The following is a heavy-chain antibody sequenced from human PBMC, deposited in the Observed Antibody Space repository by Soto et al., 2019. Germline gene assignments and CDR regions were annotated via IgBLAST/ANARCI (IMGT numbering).Heavy chain of an antibody. CDR1: GGSFSGYY. CDR2: INHSGST. V-gene: IGHV4-34*01. Sequence: QVQLQQWGAGLLKPSETLSLTCAVYGGSFSGYYRSWIRQPPGKGLEWIGEINHSGSTNYNPSLKSRVTISVDTSKNQFSLKLSSVTAADTAVYYCARLGIRDYWGQGTLVTVSS. CDR3: ARLGIRDY. D-gene: IGHD3-16*01. J-gene: IGHJ4*02.